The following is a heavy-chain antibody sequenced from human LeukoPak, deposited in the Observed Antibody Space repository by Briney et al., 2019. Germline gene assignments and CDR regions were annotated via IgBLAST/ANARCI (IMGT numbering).Heavy chain of an antibody. CDR3: ARARVMATIRPYFDY. CDR1: GYTFTSYH. D-gene: IGHD5-24*01. V-gene: IGHV1-46*01. J-gene: IGHJ4*02. CDR2: INPSGGGT. Sequence: VASVKVSCKASGYTFTSYHMHWVRQAPGHGLEWMGLINPSGGGTGYAQKFQGRVTMTSDTSTSTVYMELSSLRSEDTAVYYCARARVMATIRPYFDYWSQGTLVIVSS.